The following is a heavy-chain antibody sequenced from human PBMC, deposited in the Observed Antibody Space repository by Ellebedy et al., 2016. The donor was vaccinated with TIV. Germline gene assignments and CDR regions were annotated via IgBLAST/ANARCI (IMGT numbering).Heavy chain of an antibody. CDR1: GFTVSSNF. J-gene: IGHJ4*02. CDR2: IYSGGGT. Sequence: PGGSLRLSCAASGFTVSSNFMSWVRQAPGKGLEWVSVIYSGGGTHYADSVKGRFFISRDKSKNTLFLGMNSLRAEDTAAYYCARATNHSSGTKYYFDYWGQGTLVTVSS. D-gene: IGHD1-26*01. V-gene: IGHV3-66*01. CDR3: ARATNHSSGTKYYFDY.